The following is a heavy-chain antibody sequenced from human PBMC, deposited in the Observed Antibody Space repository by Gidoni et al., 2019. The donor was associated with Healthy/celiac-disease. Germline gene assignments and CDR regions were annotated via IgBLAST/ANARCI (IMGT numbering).Heavy chain of an antibody. CDR2: IYYSGST. CDR3: ARGSIVVVVAAQIDY. J-gene: IGHJ4*02. Sequence: QVQLQESGPGLVKPSQTLSLTCPVSGGSISSGGYYWSWIRQHPGKGLEWIGYIYYSGSTYYNPSLKSRVTISVDTSKNQFSLKLSSVTAADTAVYYCARGSIVVVVAAQIDYWGQGTLVTVSS. CDR1: GGSISSGGYY. D-gene: IGHD2-15*01. V-gene: IGHV4-31*03.